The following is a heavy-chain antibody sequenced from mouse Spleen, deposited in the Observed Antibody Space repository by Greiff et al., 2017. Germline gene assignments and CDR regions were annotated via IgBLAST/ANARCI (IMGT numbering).Heavy chain of an antibody. V-gene: IGHV1S56*01. CDR3: ARQRTYWYFDV. CDR2: IYPGDGST. Sequence: QVQLQQSGPELVKPGASVKMSCKASGYTFTSYYIHWVKQRPGQGLEWIGWIYPGDGSTKYNEKFKGKTTLTADKSSSTAYMLLSSLTSEDSAIYFCARQRTYWYFDVWGAGTTVTVSS. CDR1: GYTFTSYY. J-gene: IGHJ1*01.